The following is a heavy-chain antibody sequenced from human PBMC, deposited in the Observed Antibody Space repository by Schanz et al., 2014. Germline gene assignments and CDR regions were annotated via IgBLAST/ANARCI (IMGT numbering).Heavy chain of an antibody. D-gene: IGHD2-2*01. CDR2: ISASGGST. J-gene: IGHJ4*02. CDR3: AKDLLYGAPMPLNHLDY. V-gene: IGHV3-23*04. Sequence: EVQLVESGGGLVKPGGSLRLSCEASGFTFSSYAMSWVRQAPGKGLEWVSTISASGGSTYYADSVKGRFTISRDNSKNTLYLQMNSLRAEDTAVYYCAKDLLYGAPMPLNHLDYWGQGTLVTVSS. CDR1: GFTFSSYA.